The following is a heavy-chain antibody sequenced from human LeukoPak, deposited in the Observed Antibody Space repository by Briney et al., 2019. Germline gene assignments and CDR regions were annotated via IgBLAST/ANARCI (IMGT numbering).Heavy chain of an antibody. V-gene: IGHV1-46*01. Sequence: ASVKVPCKGSGYSFSNYYIYWVRQAPGQGLEWMGVINPGGESTTYVQRFRGRVTMTRDKSTSTVYMELSNLRSEDTAVYYCARGWFGELGYMDVWGKGTTVTVSS. CDR2: INPGGEST. CDR3: ARGWFGELGYMDV. D-gene: IGHD3-10*01. CDR1: GYSFSNYY. J-gene: IGHJ6*03.